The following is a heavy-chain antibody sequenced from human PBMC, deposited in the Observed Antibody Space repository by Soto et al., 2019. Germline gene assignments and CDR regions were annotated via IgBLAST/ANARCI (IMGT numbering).Heavy chain of an antibody. D-gene: IGHD3-10*01. Sequence: QVQLQESGPGLVKPSQTLSLTCTVSGGSISSGGYYWSWIRQHPGKGLEWIGYIYYSGSTYYNPATESRVTISVDTSKNQFSLKLSSVTAADTAVYYCARGVTMVRGVIHTPYFDYWGQGTLVTVSS. CDR2: IYYSGST. CDR3: ARGVTMVRGVIHTPYFDY. J-gene: IGHJ4*02. CDR1: GGSISSGGYY. V-gene: IGHV4-31*03.